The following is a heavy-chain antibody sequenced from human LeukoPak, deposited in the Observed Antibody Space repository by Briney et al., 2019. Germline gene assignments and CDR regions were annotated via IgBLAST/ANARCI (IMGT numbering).Heavy chain of an antibody. CDR3: ASRWGGY. Sequence: SVKVSRKTSADTFNSFAITWVRQAPGQGLEWMGGIITIFGRPNYPQNFKGRVTITADSSTSTSYLELKSLTSEDTAVYFCASRWGGYWGQGTLVTVSP. V-gene: IGHV1-69*06. D-gene: IGHD3-16*01. CDR1: ADTFNSFA. J-gene: IGHJ4*02. CDR2: IITIFGRP.